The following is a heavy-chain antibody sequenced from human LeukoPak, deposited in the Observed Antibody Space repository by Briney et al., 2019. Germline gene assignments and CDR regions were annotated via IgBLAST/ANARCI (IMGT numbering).Heavy chain of an antibody. D-gene: IGHD2-15*01. CDR2: INPSGGST. CDR3: ARSSPPYCSGGSCYPPNWFDP. J-gene: IGHJ5*02. CDR1: GYTFTSYY. Sequence: ASVKVSCKASGYTFTSYYMHWVRQAPGQGLEWMGIINPSGGSTSYAQKFQGRVTMTRDTSTSTVYMELSSLRSEDTAVYYCARSSPPYCSGGSCYPPNWFDPWGQGTLVTIPS. V-gene: IGHV1-46*01.